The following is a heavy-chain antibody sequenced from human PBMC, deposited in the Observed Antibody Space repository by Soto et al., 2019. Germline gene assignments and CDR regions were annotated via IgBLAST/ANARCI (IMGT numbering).Heavy chain of an antibody. CDR3: ARTLYGDNVDY. Sequence: QVQLVQSGAEVKKPAASVKVSCKASGYTFTSYDINWVRHATGQGLEWMGWMNPNSGNTGYAQKFQGRVTMTRNTSISAAYMELSSLRSENTAVYYFARTLYGDNVDYWGQGSLGSVSS. V-gene: IGHV1-8*01. CDR1: GYTFTSYD. J-gene: IGHJ4*02. D-gene: IGHD4-17*01. CDR2: MNPNSGNT.